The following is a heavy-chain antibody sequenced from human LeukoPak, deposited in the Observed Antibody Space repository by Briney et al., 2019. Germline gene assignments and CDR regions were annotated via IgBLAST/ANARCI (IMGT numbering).Heavy chain of an antibody. CDR3: ATDTKEEWELRSGFDP. V-gene: IGHV1-69*06. Sequence: GASVKVSCKASGGTFSSYAISWVRQAPGQGLEWMGGIIPIFGTAIYAQEFQGRVTMTEDTSTDTAYMELSSLRSEDTAVYYCATDTKEEWELRSGFDPWGQGTLVTVSS. CDR1: GGTFSSYA. D-gene: IGHD1-26*01. CDR2: IIPIFGTA. J-gene: IGHJ5*02.